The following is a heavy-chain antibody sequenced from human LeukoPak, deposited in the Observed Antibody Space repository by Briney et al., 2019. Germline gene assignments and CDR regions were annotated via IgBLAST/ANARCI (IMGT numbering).Heavy chain of an antibody. CDR1: GFTFSSYS. V-gene: IGHV3-21*01. D-gene: IGHD6-6*01. CDR3: ARDKLHSYYLDY. CDR2: ISSSSSYI. J-gene: IGHJ4*02. Sequence: GGSLRLSCAASGFTFSSYSMNWVRQAPGKGLEWVSSISSSSSYIYYADSVKGRFTISRDNAKNSLYLQMNSLRAEDTAVYYCARDKLHSYYLDYWGQGTLVTVSS.